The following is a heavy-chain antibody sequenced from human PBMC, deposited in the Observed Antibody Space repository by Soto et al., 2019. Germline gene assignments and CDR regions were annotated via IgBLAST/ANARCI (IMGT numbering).Heavy chain of an antibody. V-gene: IGHV3-48*02. CDR1: GFILSDYS. CDR2: ITTTSSTM. J-gene: IGHJ6*02. CDR3: ARDSSGRQYYGMDV. Sequence: GESLKISCTPSGFILSDYSMNWVRQAPGKGLEWISYITTTSSTMYYADSVKGRFTISRDNAKNSLYLQMNSLRDEDTAVYYCARDSSGRQYYGMDVWGQGTTVTVSS. D-gene: IGHD3-22*01.